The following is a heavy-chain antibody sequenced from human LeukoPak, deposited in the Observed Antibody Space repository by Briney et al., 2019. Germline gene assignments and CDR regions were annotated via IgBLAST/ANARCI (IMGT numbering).Heavy chain of an antibody. CDR1: GGSFSGYY. J-gene: IGHJ4*02. Sequence: SETLSLTCAVYGGSFSGYYWSWIRQPPGKGLEWIGEINHSGSTNYNPSLKSRVTISVDTSKNQFSLKLGSVTAADTAVYHCARVPYSSSSHFDYWGQGTLVTVSS. CDR2: INHSGST. D-gene: IGHD6-13*01. V-gene: IGHV4-34*01. CDR3: ARVPYSSSSHFDY.